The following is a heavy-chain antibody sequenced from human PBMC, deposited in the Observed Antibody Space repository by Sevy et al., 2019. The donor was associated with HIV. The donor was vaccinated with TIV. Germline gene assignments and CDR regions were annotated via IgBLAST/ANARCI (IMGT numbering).Heavy chain of an antibody. V-gene: IGHV1-2*02. J-gene: IGHJ5*02. CDR2: INPNSGGT. D-gene: IGHD2-2*01. Sequence: ASVKVSCKASGYTFTGYYMHWVRQAPGQGLEWMGWINPNSGGTNYAQKFQGRVTMTRDTSISTAYMELGRLRSDDTAVYYCARGFNTDIVVVPAENWFDPWGQGTLVTVSS. CDR1: GYTFTGYY. CDR3: ARGFNTDIVVVPAENWFDP.